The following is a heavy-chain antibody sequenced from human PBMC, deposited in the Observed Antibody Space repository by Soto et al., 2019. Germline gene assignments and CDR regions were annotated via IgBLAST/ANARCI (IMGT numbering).Heavy chain of an antibody. CDR2: MNPNSGNT. CDR1: GYTFTSYG. V-gene: IGHV1-8*02. J-gene: IGHJ6*03. D-gene: IGHD1-7*01. CDR3: ARVLRDWNYVLYYMDV. Sequence: ASVKVSCKASGYTFTSYGISWVRQATGQGQERMGWMNPNSGNTGYAQKFQGRVTMTRNTSISTAYMELSSLRSEDTAVYYCARVLRDWNYVLYYMDVWGKGTTVTVSS.